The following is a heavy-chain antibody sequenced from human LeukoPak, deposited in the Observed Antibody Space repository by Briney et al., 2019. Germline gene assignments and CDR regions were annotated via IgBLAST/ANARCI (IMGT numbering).Heavy chain of an antibody. CDR2: IDSDGRST. J-gene: IGHJ4*02. CDR1: GFIFSNHW. V-gene: IGHV3-74*01. CDR3: AKDRGPLYYYGSGSYYNDDY. Sequence: GGSLRLSCAASGFIFSNHWMHWVRQAPGKGLVWVSRIDSDGRSTSYADSVKGRFTISRDNSKDTLYLQMNSLRAEDTAVYYCAKDRGPLYYYGSGSYYNDDYWGQGTLVTVSS. D-gene: IGHD3-10*01.